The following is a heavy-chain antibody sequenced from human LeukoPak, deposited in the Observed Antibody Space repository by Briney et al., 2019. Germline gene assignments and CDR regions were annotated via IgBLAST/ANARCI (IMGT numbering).Heavy chain of an antibody. CDR2: ISGSGGST. V-gene: IGHV3-23*01. J-gene: IGHJ4*02. CDR1: GFTFSSYS. D-gene: IGHD1-26*01. CDR3: AKFVGPVGSDDY. Sequence: GGSLRLSCAASGFTFSSYSMNWVRQAPGKGLEWVSAISGSGGSTYYADSVKGRFTISRDNSKNTLYLQMNSLRAEDTAVYYCAKFVGPVGSDDYWGQGTLVTVSS.